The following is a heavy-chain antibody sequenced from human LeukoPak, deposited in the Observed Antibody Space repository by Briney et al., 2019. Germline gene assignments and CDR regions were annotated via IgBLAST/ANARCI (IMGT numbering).Heavy chain of an antibody. CDR3: ARDATSVFDLDY. Sequence: GGSLRLSCAASGFTFSSYSMNWVRQARGKGLEWVSSISSSSSYIYYADSVKGRFTISRDNAKNSLYLQMNSLRAEDTAVYYCARDATSVFDLDYWGQGTLVTVSS. CDR2: ISSSSSYI. CDR1: GFTFSSYS. V-gene: IGHV3-21*01. J-gene: IGHJ4*02.